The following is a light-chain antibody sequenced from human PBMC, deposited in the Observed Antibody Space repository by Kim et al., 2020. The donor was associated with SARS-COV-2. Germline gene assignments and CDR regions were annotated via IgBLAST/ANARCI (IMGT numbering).Light chain of an antibody. Sequence: ASVGDTVTITCPASENVDKYLNWYQQKPGKAPALLIYATSGLHTGVPSRFSGSGFGTDFTLTISGLQPEDFATYFCQQNNRTPPTTFGQGTKVEI. CDR2: ATS. CDR3: QQNNRTPPTT. V-gene: IGKV1-39*01. CDR1: ENVDKY. J-gene: IGKJ2*01.